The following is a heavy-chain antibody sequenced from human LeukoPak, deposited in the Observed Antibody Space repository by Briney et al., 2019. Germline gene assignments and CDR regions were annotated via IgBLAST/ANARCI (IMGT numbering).Heavy chain of an antibody. CDR3: ARVRYGSGSWPTNYYYYYYMDV. J-gene: IGHJ6*03. Sequence: PSQTLSLTCTVSGGSISSGSYYWSWIRQPPGKGLEWIGYIYYSGSTNYNPSLKSRVTISVDTSKNQFSLKLSSVTAADTAVYYCARVRYGSGSWPTNYYYYYYMDVWGKGTTVTISS. CDR2: IYYSGST. CDR1: GGSISSGSYY. V-gene: IGHV4-61*01. D-gene: IGHD3-10*01.